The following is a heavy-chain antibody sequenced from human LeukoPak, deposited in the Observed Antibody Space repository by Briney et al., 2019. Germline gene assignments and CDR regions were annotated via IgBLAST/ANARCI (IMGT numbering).Heavy chain of an antibody. Sequence: GGSLKLSRAASGFTFSGSGMHWVRQASGKGLEWVGRIRSKANNYATAYAASVKGRFTISRDDSKNTAYLQMNSLTTEDTAVYYCARNPPSSGWYHRSDYWGQGTLVTVSS. CDR1: GFTFSGSG. J-gene: IGHJ4*02. CDR2: IRSKANNYAT. D-gene: IGHD6-19*01. V-gene: IGHV3-73*01. CDR3: ARNPPSSGWYHRSDY.